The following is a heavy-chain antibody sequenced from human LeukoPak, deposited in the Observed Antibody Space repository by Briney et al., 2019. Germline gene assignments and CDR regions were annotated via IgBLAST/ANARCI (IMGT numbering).Heavy chain of an antibody. J-gene: IGHJ3*02. CDR2: IYSGGST. V-gene: IGHV3-66*01. Sequence: GGSLRLSCAASGFTVSSNYMSWVRQAPGKGLEWVSVIYSGGSTYYADSVKGRFTISRDSSRNTLYLQMNSLRAEDTAVYYCARDRESTGWYDAFDIWGQGTMVTVSS. CDR1: GFTVSSNY. CDR3: ARDRESTGWYDAFDI. D-gene: IGHD6-19*01.